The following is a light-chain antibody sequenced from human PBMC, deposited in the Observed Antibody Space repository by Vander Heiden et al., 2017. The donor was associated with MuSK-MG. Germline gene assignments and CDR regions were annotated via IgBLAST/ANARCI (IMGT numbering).Light chain of an antibody. J-gene: IGLJ2*01. CDR3: SSDTSTSTVV. CDR2: GVD. Sequence: QSALTQPASVSGSPGQSTTISFTGTSGDIVGSNYVSWDQQHPGKATKLVIYGVDNRPAGVAHRFSGSKSGNTASLTISGLKADDEADYYCSSDTSTSTVVFGGGTKLTVL. V-gene: IGLV2-14*03. CDR1: SGDIVGSNY.